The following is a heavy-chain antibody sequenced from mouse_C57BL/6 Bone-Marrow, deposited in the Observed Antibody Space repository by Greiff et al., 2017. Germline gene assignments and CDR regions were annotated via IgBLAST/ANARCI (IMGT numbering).Heavy chain of an antibody. CDR3: ARENGPLIDY. V-gene: IGHV1-42*01. J-gene: IGHJ2*01. Sequence: VQLKQSGPELVKPGASVKISCKASGYSFTGYYMNWVKQSPEKSLEWIGELNPSTGGTTYNQKLKAKATLTVDKSSSTAYMQLKSLTSEESAVYYCARENGPLIDYWGQGTTLIVSS. CDR2: LNPSTGGT. CDR1: GYSFTGYY.